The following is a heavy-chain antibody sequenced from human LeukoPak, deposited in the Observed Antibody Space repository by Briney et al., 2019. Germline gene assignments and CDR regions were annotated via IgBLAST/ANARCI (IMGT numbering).Heavy chain of an antibody. Sequence: GASVKVSCKASGYTFTSYGITWVRQAPGQGLEWMGWISAYNGNTHYAQKLQGRVTMTTDTSTSTGYMDLRSLRSDDTAVYYCARDQFYRPYRGEAISFDFWGQGTLVTVSS. J-gene: IGHJ4*02. D-gene: IGHD3-10*01. V-gene: IGHV1-18*01. CDR1: GYTFTSYG. CDR3: ARDQFYRPYRGEAISFDF. CDR2: ISAYNGNT.